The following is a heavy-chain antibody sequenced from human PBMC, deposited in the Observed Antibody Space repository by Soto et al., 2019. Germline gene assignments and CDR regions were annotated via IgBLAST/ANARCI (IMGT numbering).Heavy chain of an antibody. D-gene: IGHD6-6*01. CDR2: LYSGGST. CDR1: GFTVSTSY. V-gene: IGHV3-66*01. Sequence: GGSLRLSCAASGFTVSTSYLSWVRQAPGKGLEWVSVLYSGGSTYYADSVRGRFTISRDNSKNTVDLQMNSLRAEDTGVYYCARGRGSSSSGYFNYYYMDVWGKGATVTVSS. J-gene: IGHJ6*03. CDR3: ARGRGSSSSGYFNYYYMDV.